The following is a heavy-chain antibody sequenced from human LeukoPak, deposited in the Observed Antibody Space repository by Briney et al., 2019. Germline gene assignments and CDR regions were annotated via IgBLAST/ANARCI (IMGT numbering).Heavy chain of an antibody. CDR3: ARGGSSSGNYYYYYGMDV. V-gene: IGHV3-33*01. CDR1: GFTFSSYG. Sequence: GGSLILSCAASGFTFSSYGMHWVRQAPGKGLEWVAVIWYDGSNKYYADSVKGRFTISRDNSKNTLYLQMNSLRAEDTAVYYCARGGSSSGNYYYYYGMDVWGQGTTVTVSS. J-gene: IGHJ6*02. CDR2: IWYDGSNK. D-gene: IGHD6-13*01.